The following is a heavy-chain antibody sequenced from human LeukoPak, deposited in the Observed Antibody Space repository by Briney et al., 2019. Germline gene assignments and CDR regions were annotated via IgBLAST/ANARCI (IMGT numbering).Heavy chain of an antibody. CDR3: SRGGGVLGDV. Sequence: ASVKVSCKASGYTFTGYYMHWVRQAPGQGLEWMGWINPNSGGTNYAQKFQGRVTMTRDTSISAAYLELSRLRPDDKDVSYRSRGGGVLGDVWGKGTTVTVSS. V-gene: IGHV1-2*02. J-gene: IGHJ6*04. CDR2: INPNSGGT. CDR1: GYTFTGYY. D-gene: IGHD2-8*01.